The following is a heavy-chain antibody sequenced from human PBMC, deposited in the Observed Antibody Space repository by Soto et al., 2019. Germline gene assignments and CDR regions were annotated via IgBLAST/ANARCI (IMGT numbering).Heavy chain of an antibody. CDR3: ARGPGRITMIVVAPGGFDY. D-gene: IGHD3-22*01. V-gene: IGHV4-34*01. J-gene: IGHJ4*02. CDR1: GGAFRCYY. Sequence: SETLSRTCAVYGGAFRCYYSSWIRQPRVKVMEWIGEINHSGSTNYNPSLKSRVTISVDTSKNQFPLKLSSVTAADTAVYYCARGPGRITMIVVAPGGFDYWGQGTLVTVSS. CDR2: INHSGST.